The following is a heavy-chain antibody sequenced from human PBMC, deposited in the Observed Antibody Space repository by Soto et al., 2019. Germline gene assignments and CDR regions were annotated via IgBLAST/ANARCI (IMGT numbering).Heavy chain of an antibody. J-gene: IGHJ6*03. CDR2: IYYSGST. Sequence: QVQLQESGPGLVKPSETLSLTCTVSGGSISSYYWSWIRQPPGKGLEWIGYIYYSGSTNYNPSLKSRVTISVDTSKNQFSLKLSSVTAADTAVYYCARESGGGYSSSWRGVPYYYYMDVWGKGTTVTVSS. CDR1: GGSISSYY. CDR3: ARESGGGYSSSWRGVPYYYYMDV. D-gene: IGHD6-13*01. V-gene: IGHV4-59*01.